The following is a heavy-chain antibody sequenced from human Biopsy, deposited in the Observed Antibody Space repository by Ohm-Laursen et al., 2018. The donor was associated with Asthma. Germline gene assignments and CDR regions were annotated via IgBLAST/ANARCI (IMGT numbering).Heavy chain of an antibody. CDR3: ARLNYYDSSGKYLDS. J-gene: IGHJ4*02. CDR2: INAGNGNT. V-gene: IGHV1-3*01. D-gene: IGHD3-22*01. CDR1: GYTFINYA. Sequence: SSVKVSCKASGYTFINYAIHWVRQAPGQRLEWMGWINAGNGNTKYSQKFQGRVTITTDESTSTAYMELSSLRSEDTAVYYCARLNYYDSSGKYLDSWGQGTLVTVSS.